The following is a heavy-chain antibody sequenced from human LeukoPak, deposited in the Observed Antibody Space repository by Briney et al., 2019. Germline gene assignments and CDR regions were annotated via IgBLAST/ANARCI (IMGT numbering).Heavy chain of an antibody. J-gene: IGHJ4*02. D-gene: IGHD3-22*01. CDR3: ARDYYPPPYDSSGYYEPTYFDY. Sequence: SVKVSCKASGGTFSSYAISWVRQAPGQGLEWMGGIIPIFGTANYAQKFQGRVTITADKSTSTAYMELSSLRSEDTAVYYCARDYYPPPYDSSGYYEPTYFDYWGQGTLVTVSS. CDR2: IIPIFGTA. V-gene: IGHV1-69*06. CDR1: GGTFSSYA.